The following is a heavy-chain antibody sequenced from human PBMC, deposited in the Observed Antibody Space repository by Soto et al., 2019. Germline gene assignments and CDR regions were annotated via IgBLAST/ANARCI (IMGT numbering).Heavy chain of an antibody. CDR1: GYTFTSYP. D-gene: IGHD3-3*01. Sequence: GASVKVSCKASGYTFTSYPMHWVRQAPGQGLEWMGWISAYNGNTNYAQKLQGRVTMTTDTSTSTAYMELRSLRSDDTAVYYCARGLNDFWSGYYELDPWGQGTLVTVSS. CDR3: ARGLNDFWSGYYELDP. V-gene: IGHV1-18*01. J-gene: IGHJ5*02. CDR2: ISAYNGNT.